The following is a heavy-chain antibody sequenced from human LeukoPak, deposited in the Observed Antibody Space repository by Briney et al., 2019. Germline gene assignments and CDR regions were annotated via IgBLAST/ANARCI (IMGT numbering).Heavy chain of an antibody. CDR3: ARSHGGEMATIPDAFDI. CDR1: GFTFSSYA. CDR2: ISYDGSNK. J-gene: IGHJ3*02. D-gene: IGHD5-24*01. V-gene: IGHV3-30-3*01. Sequence: GGSLRLSCAAPGFTFSSYAMHRVRQAPGKGLEWVAVISYDGSNKYYADSVKGRFTISRDNSKNTLYLQMNSLRAEDTAVYYCARSHGGEMATIPDAFDIWGQGTMVTVSS.